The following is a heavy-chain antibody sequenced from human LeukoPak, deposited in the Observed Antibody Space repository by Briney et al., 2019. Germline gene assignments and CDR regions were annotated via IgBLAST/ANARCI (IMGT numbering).Heavy chain of an antibody. CDR3: AGLRGYSYGWVFDY. V-gene: IGHV4-59*01. CDR2: IYYSGST. Sequence: PSQTLSLTCTVSGGSISSYYWSWIRQPPGKGLEWIGYIYYSGSTNYNPSLKSRVTISVDTSKNQFSLKLSSVTAADTAVYYCAGLRGYSYGWVFDYWGQGTLVTVSS. J-gene: IGHJ4*02. D-gene: IGHD5-18*01. CDR1: GGSISSYY.